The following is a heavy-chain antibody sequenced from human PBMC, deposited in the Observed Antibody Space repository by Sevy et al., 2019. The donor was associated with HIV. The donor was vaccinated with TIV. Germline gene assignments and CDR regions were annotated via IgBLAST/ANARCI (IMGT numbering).Heavy chain of an antibody. D-gene: IGHD3-22*01. J-gene: IGHJ4*02. CDR2: ISYNGNNQ. CDR1: GFAFNTYA. Sequence: GGSLRLSCAASGFAFNTYAMHWVRQAPGRELEWVAIISYNGNNQYYADSVKGRFTISRDNSKNTLYLQMNSLRAEDTAVYYCATYDSTGYYYSWLDYWGQGTLVTVSS. CDR3: ATYDSTGYYYSWLDY. V-gene: IGHV3-30-3*01.